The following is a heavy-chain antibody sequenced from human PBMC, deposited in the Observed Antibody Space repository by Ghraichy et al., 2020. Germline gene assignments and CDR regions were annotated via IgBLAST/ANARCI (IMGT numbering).Heavy chain of an antibody. D-gene: IGHD3-16*01. J-gene: IGHJ4*02. Sequence: SQTISLTCTVSGGSISTYSWSWIRQPPGKGLEWIGFFYNSGSTNYNPSLQSRVTISFDTSKSQFYLKLSSVTAADTAVYYCARGGASSHPFDFWGQGTLVTVSS. V-gene: IGHV4-4*09. CDR1: GGSISTYS. CDR2: FYNSGST. CDR3: ARGGASSHPFDF.